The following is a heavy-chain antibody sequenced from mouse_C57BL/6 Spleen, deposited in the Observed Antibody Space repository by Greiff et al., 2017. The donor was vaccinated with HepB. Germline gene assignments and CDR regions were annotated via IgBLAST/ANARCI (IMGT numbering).Heavy chain of an antibody. J-gene: IGHJ2*01. D-gene: IGHD2-1*01. CDR2: ISSGSSTI. CDR3: ARGNLYGNYFDY. CDR1: GFTFSDYG. Sequence: EVMLVESGGGLVKPGGSLKLSCAASGFTFSDYGMHWVRQAPEKGLEWVAYISSGSSTIYYADTVKGRFTISRDNAKNTLFLQMTSLRSEDTAMYYCARGNLYGNYFDYWGQGTTLTVSS. V-gene: IGHV5-17*01.